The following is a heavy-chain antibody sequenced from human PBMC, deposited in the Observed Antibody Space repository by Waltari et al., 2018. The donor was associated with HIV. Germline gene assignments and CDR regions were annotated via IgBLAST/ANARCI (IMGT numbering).Heavy chain of an antibody. CDR2: ISSSGST. V-gene: IGHV4-59*01. D-gene: IGHD6-13*01. CDR1: GDSISNYY. Sequence: QVQLQESGPGLVKPSENLSLTCTVSGDSISNYYWNWIRQPPGKGLEWIGYISSSGSTTYNPSLKSRVTISVDTSKNQFSLRLSSVTAADTAVYYCAREDSSNWYPLFDSWGQGTLVTVSS. CDR3: AREDSSNWYPLFDS. J-gene: IGHJ4*02.